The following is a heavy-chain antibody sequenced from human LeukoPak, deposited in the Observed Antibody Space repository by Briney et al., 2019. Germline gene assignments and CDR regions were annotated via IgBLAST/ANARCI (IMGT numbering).Heavy chain of an antibody. CDR2: ISAYNGNT. Sequence: ASVKVSCKASGYTFTSYGISWVRQAPGQGLEWMGWISAYNGNTNYAQKLQGRVTMTTDTSTSTAYMELRSLRSDDTAVYYCARLQSRYYYYYMDVWGKGTTVTVSS. CDR1: GYTFTSYG. J-gene: IGHJ6*03. CDR3: ARLQSRYYYYYMDV. D-gene: IGHD4-11*01. V-gene: IGHV1-18*01.